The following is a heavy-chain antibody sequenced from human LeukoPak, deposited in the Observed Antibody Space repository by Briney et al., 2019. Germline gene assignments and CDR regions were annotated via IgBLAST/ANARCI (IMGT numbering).Heavy chain of an antibody. Sequence: SETLSLTCTVSGVSISSYYWSWIRQPAGKGLEWIANIYHSGSTYYNPSLKSRGTISVDTSKNQFSLKLSSVTAADTAIYYCARVHVNSGYYFGDAFDIWGQGTMVTVSS. J-gene: IGHJ3*02. D-gene: IGHD3-22*01. V-gene: IGHV4-59*08. CDR3: ARVHVNSGYYFGDAFDI. CDR2: IYHSGST. CDR1: GVSISSYY.